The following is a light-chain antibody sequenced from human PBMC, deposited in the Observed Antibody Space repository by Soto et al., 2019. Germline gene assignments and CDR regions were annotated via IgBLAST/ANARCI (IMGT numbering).Light chain of an antibody. CDR3: SSYASSSTL. Sequence: QSALTQPASVSGSPGQSITISCTGTSSDVGGYDYVSWYQHHPGKAPKLMIYDVSNRPSGVSNRFSGSKSGNTASLTISGLQAEDEADYYCSSYASSSTLLGGGTQLTVL. CDR1: SSDVGGYDY. J-gene: IGLJ2*01. V-gene: IGLV2-14*03. CDR2: DVS.